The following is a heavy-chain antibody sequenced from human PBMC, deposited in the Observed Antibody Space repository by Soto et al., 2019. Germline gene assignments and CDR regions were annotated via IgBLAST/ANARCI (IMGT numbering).Heavy chain of an antibody. Sequence: SETLSLTCTVSGGSISSGGYYWSWIRQHPGKGLEWIGYIYYSGSTYYNPSLKSRVTISVDTSKNQFSLKLSSVTAADTAVYYCARERLQYGRFADYWGQGTLVTVSS. D-gene: IGHD4-4*01. J-gene: IGHJ4*02. CDR2: IYYSGST. CDR3: ARERLQYGRFADY. CDR1: GGSISSGGYY. V-gene: IGHV4-31*03.